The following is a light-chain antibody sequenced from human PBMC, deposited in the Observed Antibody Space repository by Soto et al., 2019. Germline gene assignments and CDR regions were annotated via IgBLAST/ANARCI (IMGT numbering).Light chain of an antibody. Sequence: DIQMTQSPSTLSASVGDRVTITCRASQSIRSWLAWYQQKPGKAPKVLIYDASSLESGVPSRFSGSGSGTEFTLTISSLQPDDFATYYCQHNKGYSWTFGQGTKVDIK. CDR2: DAS. V-gene: IGKV1-5*01. J-gene: IGKJ1*01. CDR1: QSIRSW. CDR3: QHNKGYSWT.